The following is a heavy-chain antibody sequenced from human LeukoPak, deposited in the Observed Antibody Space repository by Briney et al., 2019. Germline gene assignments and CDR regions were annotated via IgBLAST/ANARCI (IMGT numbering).Heavy chain of an antibody. J-gene: IGHJ4*02. Sequence: PGGSLRLSCAASGFTVSSNYMSWVRQAPGKGLEWVSAISGSGGSTYYADSVKGRFTISRDNSKNTLYLQMNSLRAEDTAVYYCAKFGDRYYFDYWGQGTLVTVSS. D-gene: IGHD4-17*01. V-gene: IGHV3-23*01. CDR2: ISGSGGST. CDR3: AKFGDRYYFDY. CDR1: GFTVSSNY.